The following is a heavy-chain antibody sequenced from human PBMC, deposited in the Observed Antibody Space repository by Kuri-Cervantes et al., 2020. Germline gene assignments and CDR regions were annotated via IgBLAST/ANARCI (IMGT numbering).Heavy chain of an antibody. Sequence: GSLRLSCTVSGGPVSSAGYYWSWIRQPPGKGLEWIGYIYYSGNTDYNSSLKSRVTISVDTSKNQFSLKLSSVTAADTAVYYCATRGGYSPPPSYYYYYGTDVWGQGTTVTVSS. CDR1: GGPVSSAGYY. J-gene: IGHJ6*02. CDR2: IYYSGNT. V-gene: IGHV4-61*08. CDR3: ATRGGYSPPPSYYYYYGTDV. D-gene: IGHD4-11*01.